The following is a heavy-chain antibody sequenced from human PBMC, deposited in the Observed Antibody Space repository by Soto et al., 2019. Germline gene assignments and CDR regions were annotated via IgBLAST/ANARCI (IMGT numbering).Heavy chain of an antibody. D-gene: IGHD3-10*01. V-gene: IGHV1-2*02. CDR1: GYTFTGYY. CDR3: ARDRYYGQAATQNFDY. Sequence: VASVKVSCKASGYTFTGYYMHWVRQAPGQGLEWMGWINPNSGGANYAQKFQGRVTMTRDTSISTAYMELSRLRSDDTAVYYCARDRYYGQAATQNFDYWGQGTLVTVSS. J-gene: IGHJ4*02. CDR2: INPNSGGA.